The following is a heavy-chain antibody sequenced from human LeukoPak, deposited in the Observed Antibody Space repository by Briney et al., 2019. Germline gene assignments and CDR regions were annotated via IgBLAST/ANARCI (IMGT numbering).Heavy chain of an antibody. J-gene: IGHJ4*02. D-gene: IGHD1-14*01. CDR1: GFTFSSYA. CDR3: AKPADRGTTEPYFAY. Sequence: GGSLRLSCAASGFTFSSYAMSWVGQAPGKGLEWVSAISGSGGSTYYADSVKRRFTISRDNSKNTLYLQMNSLRAEDPAVYYCAKPADRGTTEPYFAYWGQGTLVTVSS. CDR2: ISGSGGST. V-gene: IGHV3-23*01.